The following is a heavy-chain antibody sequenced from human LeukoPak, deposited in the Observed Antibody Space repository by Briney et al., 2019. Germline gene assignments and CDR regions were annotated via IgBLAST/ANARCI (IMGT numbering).Heavy chain of an antibody. CDR3: AREDGYKSRRGYWFDP. CDR2: INPSGGST. V-gene: IGHV1-46*01. Sequence: ASVKVSCKASGYTFTSYYMHWVRQAPGQGLEWMGIINPSGGSTSYAQKFQGRVTMTRDMSTSTVYMELSSLRSEDTAVYYCAREDGYKSRRGYWFDPWGQGTPVTVSS. J-gene: IGHJ5*02. CDR1: GYTFTSYY. D-gene: IGHD5-24*01.